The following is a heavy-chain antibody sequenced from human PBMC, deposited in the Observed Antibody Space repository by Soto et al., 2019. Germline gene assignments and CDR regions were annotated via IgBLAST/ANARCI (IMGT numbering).Heavy chain of an antibody. D-gene: IGHD4-17*01. J-gene: IGHJ3*02. Sequence: PGGSLRLSCAASGFTFSSYSMNWVRQAPGKGLEWVSSISSSSSYIYYADSVKGRFTISRDNAKNSLYLQMNSLRAEDTAVYYCARDLHMTTVTTINYHDAFDIWGQGTMVTVSS. CDR2: ISSSSSYI. CDR3: ARDLHMTTVTTINYHDAFDI. CDR1: GFTFSSYS. V-gene: IGHV3-21*01.